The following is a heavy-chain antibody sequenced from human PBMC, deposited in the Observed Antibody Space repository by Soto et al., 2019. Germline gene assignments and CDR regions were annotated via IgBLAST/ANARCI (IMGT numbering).Heavy chain of an antibody. Sequence: GGSLRLSCAASGFTFSTYGMHWVRQAPGKGLEWVAFIRYDGSKKYYADSVKGRFTISRDNSKNTLYLQMSSLRAEDTAVYNCARDRGDYYYMDVWGRGTAVTVSS. CDR2: IRYDGSKK. J-gene: IGHJ6*03. CDR3: ARDRGDYYYMDV. CDR1: GFTFSTYG. V-gene: IGHV3-30*02.